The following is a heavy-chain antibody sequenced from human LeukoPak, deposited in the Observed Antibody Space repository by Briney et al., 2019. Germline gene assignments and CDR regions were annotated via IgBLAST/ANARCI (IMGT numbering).Heavy chain of an antibody. CDR1: GYTFTGFY. CDR2: IDPNIGTT. J-gene: IGHJ4*02. V-gene: IGHV1-2*02. Sequence: GASVKVSGKTSGYTFTGFYMHWVRQAPGQGLEWMGWIDPNIGTTKYSQKFQGRVTMTRDTSISEVYMELSRLRSDDTAVYYCARLLEHYYFDASGYYDDDYWGQGSPMIVSS. CDR3: ARLLEHYYFDASGYYDDDY. D-gene: IGHD3-22*01.